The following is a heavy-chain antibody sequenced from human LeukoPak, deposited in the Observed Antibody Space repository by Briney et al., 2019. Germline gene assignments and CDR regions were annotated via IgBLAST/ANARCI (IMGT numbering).Heavy chain of an antibody. CDR2: ISVSATNT. CDR3: ATITSMRVVLIS. CDR1: GFTFSSFD. J-gene: IGHJ1*01. Sequence: TGGSLRLSCAASGFTFSSFDTTWVRQAPGKGLEWVSTISVSATNTYYADSVKGRFTISRDNSKNTLYLQMNSLRVDDTAVYYCATITSMRVVLISWGQGTLVTVSS. D-gene: IGHD3-22*01. V-gene: IGHV3-23*01.